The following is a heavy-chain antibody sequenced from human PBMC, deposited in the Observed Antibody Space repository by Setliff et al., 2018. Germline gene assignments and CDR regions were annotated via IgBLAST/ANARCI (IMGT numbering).Heavy chain of an antibody. J-gene: IGHJ4*02. CDR1: GFSFSTYT. Sequence: PGGSLRLSCVASGFSFSTYTVHWVRQAPGKGLEWISADGANEYYADSVKGRFTISRDSSTNTVYLQMNSLRGDDTAVYYCATGQHSGSWTLDQWGQGTLVTVSS. CDR3: ATGQHSGSWTLDQ. CDR2: SADGANE. D-gene: IGHD6-13*01. V-gene: IGHV3-30*07.